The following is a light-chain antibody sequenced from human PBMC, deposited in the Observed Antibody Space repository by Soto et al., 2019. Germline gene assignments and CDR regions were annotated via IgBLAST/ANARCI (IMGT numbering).Light chain of an antibody. CDR3: QQYNTYSSLT. Sequence: DIQMTQSPSSLSASVGDRVTITCRASQSISSYLNWYQQKLGRATRLLIYDASSLESGVPSRFSGSGYGTEFTLTISSLQPDDFATYYCQQYNTYSSLTFGGGTKVEIK. CDR2: DAS. J-gene: IGKJ4*01. CDR1: QSISSY. V-gene: IGKV1-5*01.